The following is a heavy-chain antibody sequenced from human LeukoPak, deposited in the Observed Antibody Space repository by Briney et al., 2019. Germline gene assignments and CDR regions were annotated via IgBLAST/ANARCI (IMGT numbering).Heavy chain of an antibody. V-gene: IGHV3-21*01. CDR2: ISSSSSQI. CDR3: ARAGDILTGKVTAFDI. CDR1: GFTFSSYS. J-gene: IGHJ3*02. Sequence: PGGSLRLSCAASGFTFSSYSMNWARQAPGKGLEWVSSISSSSSQIYYADSVKGRFTISRDNAKNSLYLQLNSLRAEDTGVYYCARAGDILTGKVTAFDIWGQGTMVTVSS. D-gene: IGHD3-9*01.